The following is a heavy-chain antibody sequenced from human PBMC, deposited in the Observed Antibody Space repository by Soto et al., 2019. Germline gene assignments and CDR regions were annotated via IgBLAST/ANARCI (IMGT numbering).Heavy chain of an antibody. CDR3: ARFSGSYYYAMDV. CDR2: INHSGVT. V-gene: IGHV4-34*01. Sequence: SDTLSLNCAINGGYISGYYWSWFRQPPGKGLEWIGEINHSGVTNYKPSLKRRVTLSVDTSKNQFSLQLKSVTAADTALYYCARFSGSYYYAMDVWGQGSTVT. D-gene: IGHD6-19*01. J-gene: IGHJ6*02. CDR1: GGYISGYY.